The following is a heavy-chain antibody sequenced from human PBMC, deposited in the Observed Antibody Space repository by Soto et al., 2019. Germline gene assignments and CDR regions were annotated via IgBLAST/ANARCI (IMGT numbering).Heavy chain of an antibody. V-gene: IGHV3-30-3*01. CDR1: GFTFSSYA. D-gene: IGHD6-6*01. J-gene: IGHJ4*02. CDR2: ISYDGSNK. CDR3: AIASSIAARPFDY. Sequence: GGSLRLSCAASGFTFSSYAMHWVRQAPGKGLEWVAVISYDGSNKYYADSVKGRFTISRDNSKNTLYLQMNSLRAEDTAVYYCAIASSIAARPFDYWGQGTLVTVSS.